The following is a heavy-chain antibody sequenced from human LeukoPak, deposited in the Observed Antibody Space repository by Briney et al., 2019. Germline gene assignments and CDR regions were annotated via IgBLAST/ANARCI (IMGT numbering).Heavy chain of an antibody. Sequence: TLSLTCTVSGGSISSSSYYWNWIRQPAGKGLEWIGRIETSGTTNYNPSLKSRLTMSVDTSKNQFSLNLRSVTAADTAVYYCARDGGSGWYNYWGQGTLVTVSS. CDR1: GGSISSSSYY. V-gene: IGHV4-61*02. J-gene: IGHJ4*02. CDR3: ARDGGSGWYNY. CDR2: IETSGTT. D-gene: IGHD6-19*01.